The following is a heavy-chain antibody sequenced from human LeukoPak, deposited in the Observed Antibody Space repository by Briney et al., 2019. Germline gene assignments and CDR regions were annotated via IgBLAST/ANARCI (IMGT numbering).Heavy chain of an antibody. Sequence: GGSLRLSCAASGFTFSIYAMSWVRQAPGKGLEWVSTISGSRGSTYYADSVKGRFTISRDNSKNTLYLQMNGLGAEDTAVYYCAKGPPAGIPYFDYWGQGTLVTVSS. CDR2: ISGSRGST. CDR1: GFTFSIYA. CDR3: AKGPPAGIPYFDY. J-gene: IGHJ4*02. V-gene: IGHV3-23*01. D-gene: IGHD6-13*01.